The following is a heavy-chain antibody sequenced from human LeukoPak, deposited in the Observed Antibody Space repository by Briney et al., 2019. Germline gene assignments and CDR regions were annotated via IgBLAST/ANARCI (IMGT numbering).Heavy chain of an antibody. D-gene: IGHD6-13*01. V-gene: IGHV1-2*02. CDR3: ARVNGDSSSWYRHY. CDR1: VYTFTDYY. Sequence: GASVRVSCKASVYTFTDYYMHWVRQAPGQGLEWMGWFNPNSGGTNYAQKFQGRVTMTGDTSMSTAYMELSRLKSDDTAVYYCARVNGDSSSWYRHYWGQGTLVTVSS. CDR2: FNPNSGGT. J-gene: IGHJ4*02.